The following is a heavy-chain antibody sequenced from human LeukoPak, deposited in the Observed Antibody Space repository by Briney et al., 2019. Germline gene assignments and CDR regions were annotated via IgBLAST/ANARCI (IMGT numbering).Heavy chain of an antibody. D-gene: IGHD3-10*01. CDR2: ISGSGGST. Sequence: GGSLRLSCAPSGFTFSSYAMSWVRHAPGKGLEWVSAISGSGGSTYYADSVKDRFTISRDNSKNTLYLQMNSLRAEDTAVYYCAKSSSMVRGVISALDIWGQGTMVTVSS. CDR1: GFTFSSYA. J-gene: IGHJ3*02. V-gene: IGHV3-23*01. CDR3: AKSSSMVRGVISALDI.